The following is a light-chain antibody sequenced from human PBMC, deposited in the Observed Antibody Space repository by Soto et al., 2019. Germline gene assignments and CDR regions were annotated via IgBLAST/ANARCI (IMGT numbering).Light chain of an antibody. CDR2: LNSDGSH. V-gene: IGLV4-69*01. Sequence: QHVLTQSPSASASLGASVKLTCTLSSGHSNYAIAWHHQPPEKGPRFLMNLNSDGSHTKGDGIPDRFSGSSSGAERYLTISSLQSEDEADYYCQTWGAGTVVFGGGTKLTVL. CDR1: SGHSNYA. CDR3: QTWGAGTVV. J-gene: IGLJ2*01.